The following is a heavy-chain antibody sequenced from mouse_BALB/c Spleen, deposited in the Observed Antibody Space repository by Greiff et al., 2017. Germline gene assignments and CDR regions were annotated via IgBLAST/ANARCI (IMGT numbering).Heavy chain of an antibody. CDR3: ARETAYYFDY. D-gene: IGHD4-1*01. J-gene: IGHJ2*01. V-gene: IGHV2-9*02. CDR1: GFSLTSYG. CDR2: IWAGGST. Sequence: VKVVESGPGLVAPSQSLSITCTVSGFSLTSYGVHWVRQPPGKGLEWLGVIWAGGSTNYNSALMSRLSISKDNSKSQVFLKMNSLQTDDTAMYYCARETAYYFDYWGQGTTLTVSS.